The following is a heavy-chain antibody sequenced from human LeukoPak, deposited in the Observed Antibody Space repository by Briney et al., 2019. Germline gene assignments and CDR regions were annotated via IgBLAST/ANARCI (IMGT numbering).Heavy chain of an antibody. CDR3: AKNYVASGSYFHLWDY. D-gene: IGHD3-10*01. J-gene: IGHJ4*02. V-gene: IGHV3-23*01. CDR2: ISDSGGST. CDR1: GFTFSTYG. Sequence: GGSLRLSCAASGFTFSTYGMSWVRQAPGKGLEWVSAISDSGGSTYDAASVKGRFTISRDNSKNMLYLQMNSLRAEDTAVYYCAKNYVASGSYFHLWDYWGQGTLVTVSS.